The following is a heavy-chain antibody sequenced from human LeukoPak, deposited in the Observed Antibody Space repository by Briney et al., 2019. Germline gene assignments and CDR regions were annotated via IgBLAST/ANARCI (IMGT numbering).Heavy chain of an antibody. J-gene: IGHJ4*02. CDR3: ATGSYYDSSGYFDY. D-gene: IGHD3-22*01. Sequence: GGSLRLSCAASGFTFSSYAMSWVRQALGKGLEWVSAISGSGGSTYYADSVKGRFTISRDNSKNTLYLQMNSLRAEDTAVYYCATGSYYDSSGYFDYWGQGTLVTVSS. V-gene: IGHV3-23*01. CDR2: ISGSGGST. CDR1: GFTFSSYA.